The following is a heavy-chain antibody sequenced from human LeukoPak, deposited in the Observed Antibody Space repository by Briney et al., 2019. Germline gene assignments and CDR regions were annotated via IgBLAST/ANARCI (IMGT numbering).Heavy chain of an antibody. J-gene: IGHJ4*02. CDR1: GGTFSSYA. Sequence: SVKVSCKASGGTFSSYAISWVRQAPGQGLEWMGGIIPIFGTANYAQKSQGRVTITADESTSTAYMELSSLRSEDTAVYYCASEGMVLAYCGDCYTFDYWGQGTLVTVSS. V-gene: IGHV1-69*13. CDR3: ASEGMVLAYCGDCYTFDY. CDR2: IIPIFGTA. D-gene: IGHD2-21*01.